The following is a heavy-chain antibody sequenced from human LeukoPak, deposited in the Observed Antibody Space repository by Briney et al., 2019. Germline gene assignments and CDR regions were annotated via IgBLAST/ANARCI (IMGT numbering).Heavy chain of an antibody. J-gene: IGHJ4*02. V-gene: IGHV3-48*01. Sequence: PGGSLRLSCAASGFTFSSYSMNWVRQAPGKGLEWVSYISSSSSTIYYADSVKGRFTISRDNAKNSLYLQMNSLRAEDTAVYYCARDTTYYDSWSGYSDWGQGTLVTVSS. CDR1: GFTFSSYS. CDR2: ISSSSSTI. D-gene: IGHD3-3*01. CDR3: ARDTTYYDSWSGYSD.